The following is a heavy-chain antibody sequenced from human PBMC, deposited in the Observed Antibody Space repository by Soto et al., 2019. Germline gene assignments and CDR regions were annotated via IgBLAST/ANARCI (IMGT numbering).Heavy chain of an antibody. V-gene: IGHV4-4*07. D-gene: IGHD2-2*02. CDR1: GGSISSFT. CDR2: IYTSGST. Sequence: PSETLSLTCTVSGGSISSFTWVWVRQPAGNGREWIGRIYTSGSTNYNPSLKGGGTMSVDTSKNQFSLKLSSVTAADTAVYYCAREGDVVVPAAKPYYFDYWGQGTLVTVSS. CDR3: AREGDVVVPAAKPYYFDY. J-gene: IGHJ4*02.